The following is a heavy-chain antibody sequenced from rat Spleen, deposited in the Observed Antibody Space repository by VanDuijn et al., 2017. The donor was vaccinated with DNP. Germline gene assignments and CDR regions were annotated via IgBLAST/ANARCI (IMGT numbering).Heavy chain of an antibody. J-gene: IGHJ2*01. Sequence: EVKLVESGGGLVQPGRSLKLSCAASGFNFNDYWMGWVRQAPGKGLEWIGQINKDSSTITYIPSLKDKFTISRDNAQNTLYLQMNKLGSEDTAIYYCAKGPNYGGWSDYVDDWGQGVMVTVSS. V-gene: IGHV4-2*01. D-gene: IGHD1-11*01. CDR2: INKDSSTI. CDR1: GFNFNDYW. CDR3: AKGPNYGGWSDYVDD.